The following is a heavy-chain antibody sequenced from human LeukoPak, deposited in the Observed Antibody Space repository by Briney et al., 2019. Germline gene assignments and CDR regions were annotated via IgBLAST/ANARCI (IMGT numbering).Heavy chain of an antibody. CDR3: ARAGGIAVAGSLDY. Sequence: SETLSLTCTVSDGSISSYCWSWIRQSPGKGLEWIGYIYYSGSTNYNPSLKSRVTISVDTSKNQFSLKLSSVTAADTAVYYCARAGGIAVAGSLDYWGQGTLVTVSS. J-gene: IGHJ4*02. V-gene: IGHV4-59*01. CDR1: DGSISSYC. D-gene: IGHD6-19*01. CDR2: IYYSGST.